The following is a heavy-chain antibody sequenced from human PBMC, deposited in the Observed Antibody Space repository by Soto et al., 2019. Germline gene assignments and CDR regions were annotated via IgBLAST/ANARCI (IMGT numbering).Heavy chain of an antibody. Sequence: SSETLSLTCAVYGGSFSGYYWSWIRQPPGKGLEWIGEINHSGSANYNPSLKSRVTIFVDTSKNQFSLKLSSVTAADTAVYYCARYTVAHDYYYYGMDVWGQGTTVT. J-gene: IGHJ6*02. CDR3: ARYTVAHDYYYYGMDV. D-gene: IGHD5-12*01. CDR2: INHSGSA. CDR1: GGSFSGYY. V-gene: IGHV4-34*01.